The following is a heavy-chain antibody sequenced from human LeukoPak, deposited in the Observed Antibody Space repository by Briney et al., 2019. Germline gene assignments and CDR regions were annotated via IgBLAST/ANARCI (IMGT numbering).Heavy chain of an antibody. CDR2: IYSGGST. V-gene: IGHV3-66*02. CDR1: GFTVSINY. D-gene: IGHD1-1*01. J-gene: IGHJ3*02. CDR3: AVDWNEGAFDI. Sequence: PGGSLRLSCAPSGFTVSINYMSWVRQAPGKGLEWVSVIYSGGSTYYADSVKGRFTISRDNSKNTLYLQMNSLRAEDTAVYYCAVDWNEGAFDIWGQGTMVTVSS.